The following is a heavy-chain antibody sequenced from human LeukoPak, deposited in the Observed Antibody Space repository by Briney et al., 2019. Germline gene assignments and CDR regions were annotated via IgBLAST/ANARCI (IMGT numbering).Heavy chain of an antibody. J-gene: IGHJ6*02. V-gene: IGHV3-30*03. CDR2: ISYDGSNK. CDR1: GFTFSSYG. CDR3: ARGLRPYGMDV. Sequence: QAGGSLRLSCAASGFTFSSYGMHWVRQAPGKGLEWVAVISYDGSNKYYADSVKGRFTISRDNSKNTLYLQMNSLRAEETAVYYCARGLRPYGMDVWGQGTTVTVSS. D-gene: IGHD4-17*01.